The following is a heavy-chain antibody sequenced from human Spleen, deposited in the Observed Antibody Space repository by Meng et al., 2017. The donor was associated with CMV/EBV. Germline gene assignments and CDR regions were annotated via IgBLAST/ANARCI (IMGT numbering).Heavy chain of an antibody. CDR2: ISGSVGNT. CDR1: GFPFSTYA. Sequence: GFPFSTYAMSWVRQAPGKGLEWVSSISGSVGNTYYADSVKGRFTISRDNSGDTLYLQMNSLRAEDTAVYYCAREEAMVGYYTNWFDAWGQGTLVTVSS. V-gene: IGHV3-23*01. D-gene: IGHD5-18*01. J-gene: IGHJ5*02. CDR3: AREEAMVGYYTNWFDA.